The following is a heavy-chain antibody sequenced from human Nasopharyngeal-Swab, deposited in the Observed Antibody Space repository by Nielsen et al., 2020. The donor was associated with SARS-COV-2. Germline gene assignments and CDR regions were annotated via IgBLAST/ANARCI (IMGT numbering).Heavy chain of an antibody. CDR1: GFSFSTHA. CDR3: TRDDGQLGDY. CDR2: ISGGDVST. D-gene: IGHD6-6*01. J-gene: IGHJ4*02. V-gene: IGHV3-23*01. Sequence: GGSLRLSCAASGFSFSTHAMTWIRQAPGKGLEWVATISGGDVSTYYADSVTGRFTISKDNSENILYLQINSLRAEDTAVYYCTRDDGQLGDYWGQGTLVTVSS.